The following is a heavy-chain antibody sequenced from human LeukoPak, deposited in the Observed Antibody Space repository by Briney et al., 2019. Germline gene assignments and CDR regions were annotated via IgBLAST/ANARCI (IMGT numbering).Heavy chain of an antibody. V-gene: IGHV4-39*01. CDR1: GGSISSSRYH. Sequence: KTSETLSLTCTVSGGSISSSRYHWGWIRQPPGKGLEWIGSIYYSGSTYYNPSLKSRVTISVDTSKNQFSLKLSSVTAADTAVYYCASFSPLKMTDDRSNNCCDPWGQGTLVTVSS. D-gene: IGHD1-1*01. CDR3: ASFSPLKMTDDRSNNCCDP. J-gene: IGHJ5*02. CDR2: IYYSGST.